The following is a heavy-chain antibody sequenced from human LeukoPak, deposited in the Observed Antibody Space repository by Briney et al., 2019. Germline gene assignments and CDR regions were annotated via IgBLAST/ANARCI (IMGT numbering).Heavy chain of an antibody. J-gene: IGHJ4*02. CDR1: GFTFSDYY. CDR2: ISGSGSSI. Sequence: GGSLRLSCAASGFTFSDYYMSWVRQAPVKGLEWVSYISGSGSSIYYADSVKGRFSISRDNAKNSLYLQMNSLRAEDTAVYYCARGYDFWSDYANNFDYWGQGTLVTVSS. D-gene: IGHD3-3*01. V-gene: IGHV3-11*01. CDR3: ARGYDFWSDYANNFDY.